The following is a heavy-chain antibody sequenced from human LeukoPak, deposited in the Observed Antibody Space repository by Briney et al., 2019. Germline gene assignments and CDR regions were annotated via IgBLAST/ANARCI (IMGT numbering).Heavy chain of an antibody. J-gene: IGHJ4*02. CDR3: VVVAAMTGFDY. CDR1: GYTFTSYG. Sequence: GASVKVSCKASGYTFTSYGISWVRQAPGQGLEWMGWISAYNGNTNYAQKLQGRVTMTTDTSTSTAYMELRSLRSDDTAVYYCVVVAAMTGFDYWGQGTLVTVSS. D-gene: IGHD2-15*01. V-gene: IGHV1-18*01. CDR2: ISAYNGNT.